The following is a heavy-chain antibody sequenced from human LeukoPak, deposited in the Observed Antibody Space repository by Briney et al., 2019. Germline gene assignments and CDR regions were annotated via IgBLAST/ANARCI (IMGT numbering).Heavy chain of an antibody. CDR2: IIPIFGTA. CDR3: ARVGGYGSGSYYDY. V-gene: IGHV1-69*05. Sequence: SVKVSCKASGGTFSSYAISWVRQAPGQGLEWMGGIIPIFGTANYAQKFQGRVTITTDESTSTAYMELSSLRSEDTAVYYCARVGGYGSGSYYDYWGQGTPVTVSS. D-gene: IGHD3-10*01. J-gene: IGHJ4*02. CDR1: GGTFSSYA.